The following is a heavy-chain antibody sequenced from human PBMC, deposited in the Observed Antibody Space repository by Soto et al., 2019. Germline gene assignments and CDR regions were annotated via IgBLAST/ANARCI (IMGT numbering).Heavy chain of an antibody. CDR3: ASVMLRFSYGIDV. CDR2: ISKSGSVI. Sequence: GGSLRLSCAASGLSFRSYEMHWVRQAPGKGLEWVSYISKSGSVIYYTDSVKGRFTISRDNAKNLLYLEMNSLRAEDTAVYFCASVMLRFSYGIDVWGQGTTVTVSS. V-gene: IGHV3-48*03. CDR1: GLSFRSYE. J-gene: IGHJ6*02. D-gene: IGHD3-3*01.